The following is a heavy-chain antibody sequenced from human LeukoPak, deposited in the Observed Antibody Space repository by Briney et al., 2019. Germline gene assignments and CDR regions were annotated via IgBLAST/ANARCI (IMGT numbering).Heavy chain of an antibody. V-gene: IGHV1-18*01. CDR1: GYTFTSYA. Sequence: GASVKVSCKASGYTFTSYAISWVRHAPGQGLEWMGWISAYNGNTNYAQKLQGRVTMTTDTSTSTAYMELRSLRSDDTAVYYCARAQQLVRRYDNLGLHPWPQGTLVTVSS. CDR3: ARAQQLVRRYDNLGLHP. J-gene: IGHJ5*02. CDR2: ISAYNGNT. D-gene: IGHD6-13*01.